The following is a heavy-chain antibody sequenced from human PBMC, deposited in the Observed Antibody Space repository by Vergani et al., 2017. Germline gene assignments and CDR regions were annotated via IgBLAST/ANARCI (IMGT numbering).Heavy chain of an antibody. V-gene: IGHV1-2*02. Sequence: QVQLVQSGAEVKKPGASVKVSCKASGYTFTGYYMHWVRQAPGQGLEWMGWINPNSGGTNYAQKFQGRVTMTRDTSISTAYMELSRLRSDDTAVYYCARGPPLAAAGRYYVDCWGQGTLVTVSS. CDR2: INPNSGGT. J-gene: IGHJ4*02. CDR3: ARGPPLAAAGRYYVDC. CDR1: GYTFTGYY. D-gene: IGHD6-13*01.